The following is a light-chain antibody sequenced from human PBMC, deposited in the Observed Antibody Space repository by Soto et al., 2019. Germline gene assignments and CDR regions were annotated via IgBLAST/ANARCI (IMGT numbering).Light chain of an antibody. Sequence: SSVLTQPPSVSVAPGKTVSITCGADDIGTKSVHWYQQKPGQAPLLVIYYDSDRLSGIPERFSGSNSGNTATLTISGVEARDEADYFCQVWDNGSDQYVFGSGTKLTVL. V-gene: IGLV3-21*04. CDR2: YDS. CDR1: DIGTKS. J-gene: IGLJ1*01. CDR3: QVWDNGSDQYV.